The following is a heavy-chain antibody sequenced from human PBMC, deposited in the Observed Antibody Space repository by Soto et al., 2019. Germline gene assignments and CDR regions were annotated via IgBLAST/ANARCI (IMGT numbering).Heavy chain of an antibody. D-gene: IGHD2-8*01. J-gene: IGHJ5*01. V-gene: IGHV4-59*01. CDR2: IYYSGST. CDR3: ATDYCTNGVCYPGWFDS. CDR1: GGSISSYY. Sequence: QVQLQESGPGLVKPSETLSLTCTVSGGSISSYYWSWIRQPPGKGLEWIGYIYYSGSTNYNPSLKCRVTISVDTSKNQFSLRLSAVTAADTAVYYCATDYCTNGVCYPGWFDSWGQGTLVTVSS.